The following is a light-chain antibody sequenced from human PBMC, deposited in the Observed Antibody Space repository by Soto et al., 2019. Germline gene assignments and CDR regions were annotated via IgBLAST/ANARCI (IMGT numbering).Light chain of an antibody. CDR3: TSYTDATTYV. J-gene: IGLJ1*01. V-gene: IGLV2-14*01. CDR1: SSDIGAYNF. Sequence: QSALTQPASASGSPGQSIIISCSGTSSDIGAYNFVAWYQQHPGKAPKLIIYGVTNRPSGVSNRFPGSKSGNTASLTISGLQAEDEADYYCTSYTDATTYVFGTGTKVTVL. CDR2: GVT.